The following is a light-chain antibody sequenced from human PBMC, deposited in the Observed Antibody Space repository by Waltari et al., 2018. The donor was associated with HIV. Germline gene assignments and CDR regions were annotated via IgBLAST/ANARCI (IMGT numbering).Light chain of an antibody. CDR2: AVS. CDR1: SSDVGCSNY. CDR3: SSYTSTSTV. J-gene: IGLJ3*02. V-gene: IGLV2-14*01. Sequence: SALPQPASVSGSPGQSLTISCTGTSSDVGCSNYVSWYQRHPGKAPKLMIYAVSYRPSGVSNRFSGSKSGNTASLTISGLQAEDEADYYCSSYTSTSTVFGGGTKLTVL.